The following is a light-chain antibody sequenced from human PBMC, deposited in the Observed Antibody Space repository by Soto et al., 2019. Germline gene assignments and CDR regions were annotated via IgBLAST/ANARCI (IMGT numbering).Light chain of an antibody. V-gene: IGKV3-20*01. J-gene: IGKJ1*01. CDR2: DAT. CDR1: QYIRNS. CDR3: QQYGNSPQT. Sequence: EIVLTQSPATLSLSPGQRATLSCRASQYIRNSSAWYQQKPGQAPRLVISDATDTATGIPNRFSGSGSGSDFTLTISRLEPEDFAVYYCQQYGNSPQTSGQGTKVDIK.